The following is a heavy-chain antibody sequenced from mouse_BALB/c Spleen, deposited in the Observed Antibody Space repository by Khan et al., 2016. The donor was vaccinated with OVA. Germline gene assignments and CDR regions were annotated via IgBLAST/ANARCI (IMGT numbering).Heavy chain of an antibody. D-gene: IGHD3-2*02. V-gene: IGHV1S132*01. CDR1: GYIFTSYW. CDR3: AREEALYYFDY. J-gene: IGHJ2*01. Sequence: VQLQQSGAELVRPGASVKLSCKTSGYIFTSYWIHWVKQRSGQGLEWFARIYPGTDNTYYNEKLKDRVTLTADKSSSTVYMQLSSLKSEDSAVYFCAREEALYYFDYWGQGTTLTVSS. CDR2: IYPGTDNT.